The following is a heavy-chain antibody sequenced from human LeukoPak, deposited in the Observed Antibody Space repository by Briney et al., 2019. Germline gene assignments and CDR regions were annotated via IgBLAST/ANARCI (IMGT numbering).Heavy chain of an antibody. CDR2: LHTSGNT. CDR3: ARANWFDP. CDR1: GASISSGGYY. J-gene: IGHJ5*02. V-gene: IGHV4-61*02. Sequence: SETLSLTCSVSGASISSGGYYWNWIRQPAGKGLEWIGRLHTSGNTNYNPSLKSRVTISLDTSKNQFSLKLSSVTAADTAVYYCARANWFDPWGQGTLVTVSS.